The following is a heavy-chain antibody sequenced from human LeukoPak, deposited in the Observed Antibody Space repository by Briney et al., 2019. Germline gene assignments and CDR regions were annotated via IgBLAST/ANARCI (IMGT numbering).Heavy chain of an antibody. V-gene: IGHV1-69*01. J-gene: IGHJ5*02. CDR2: IIPIFGTA. CDR1: GGTFSSYA. D-gene: IGHD3-10*01. Sequence: SSVKVSCKASGGTFSSYAISWVRQAPGQGLEWMGGIIPIFGTANYAQKFQGRVTITADESTSTAYMELSSLRSEDTAVYYCARATMVRGVIMNWFDPWGQGTLVTVSS. CDR3: ARATMVRGVIMNWFDP.